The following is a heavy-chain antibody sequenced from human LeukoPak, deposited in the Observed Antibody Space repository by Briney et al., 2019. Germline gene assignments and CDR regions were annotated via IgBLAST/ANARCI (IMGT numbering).Heavy chain of an antibody. Sequence: PSETLSLTCTVSGGSISSSSYYWGWIRQPPGKGLEWIGSIYYSGSTYYNPSLKSRVTISVDTSKNQFSLKLSSVTAADTAVYYRARGPPSTAIVVSLWGRGTLVTVSS. CDR2: IYYSGST. CDR3: ARGPPSTAIVVSL. D-gene: IGHD3-22*01. CDR1: GGSISSSSYY. V-gene: IGHV4-39*07. J-gene: IGHJ2*01.